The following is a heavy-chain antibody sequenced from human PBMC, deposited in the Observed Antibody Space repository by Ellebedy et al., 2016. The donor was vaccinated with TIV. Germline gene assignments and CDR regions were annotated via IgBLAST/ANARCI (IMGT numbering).Heavy chain of an antibody. CDR3: ARRELRWQLLNVDYYYYYGMDV. CDR2: ISAYNGNT. Sequence: ASVKVSCXASGYTFTSYGISWVRQAPGQGLEWMGWISAYNGNTNYAQKLQGRVTMTTDTSTSTAYMELRSLRSDDTAVYYCARRELRWQLLNVDYYYYYGMDVWGQGTTVTVSS. V-gene: IGHV1-18*01. D-gene: IGHD2-15*01. CDR1: GYTFTSYG. J-gene: IGHJ6*02.